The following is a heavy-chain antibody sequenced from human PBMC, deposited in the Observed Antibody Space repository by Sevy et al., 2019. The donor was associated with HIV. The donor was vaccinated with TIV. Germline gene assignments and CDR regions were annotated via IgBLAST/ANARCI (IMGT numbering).Heavy chain of an antibody. D-gene: IGHD5-18*01. CDR2: IYYSGST. J-gene: IGHJ6*02. Sequence: SETLSLTCTVSGGSISSYYWSWIRQPPGKGLEWIGYIYYSGSTNYNPSLKSRVTISVDTSKNQFSLKLSSVTAADTAVYYCARSDTGMGYYYYGMDVWGQGTTVTVSS. CDR1: GGSISSYY. V-gene: IGHV4-59*01. CDR3: ARSDTGMGYYYYGMDV.